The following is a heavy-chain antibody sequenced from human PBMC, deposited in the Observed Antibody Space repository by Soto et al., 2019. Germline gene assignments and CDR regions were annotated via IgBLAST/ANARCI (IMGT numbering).Heavy chain of an antibody. V-gene: IGHV3-33*01. J-gene: IGHJ6*02. Sequence: GGSLRLSCAASGFTFSSYGMHWVRQAPGKGLEWVAVIWYDGSNKYYADSVKGRFTISRDNSNNTLYLQMNSLRAEDTAVDYCAREQGYCSSTSGYLWYSYYAMHGWGPGTMVTVSS. CDR3: AREQGYCSSTSGYLWYSYYAMHG. CDR2: IWYDGSNK. CDR1: GFTFSSYG. D-gene: IGHD2-2*01.